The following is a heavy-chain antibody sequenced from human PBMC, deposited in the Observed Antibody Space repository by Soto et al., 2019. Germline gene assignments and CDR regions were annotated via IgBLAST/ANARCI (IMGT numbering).Heavy chain of an antibody. Sequence: PGGSLRLSCAASGFTFSSYGMHWVRQAPGKGLEWVAVISYDGSNKYYADSVKGRFTISRDNSKNTLYLQMNSLRAEDTAVYYCAKEWRRYCSSNSCYLIDYWGQGTLVTVSS. CDR3: AKEWRRYCSSNSCYLIDY. D-gene: IGHD2-2*01. V-gene: IGHV3-30*18. CDR1: GFTFSSYG. J-gene: IGHJ4*02. CDR2: ISYDGSNK.